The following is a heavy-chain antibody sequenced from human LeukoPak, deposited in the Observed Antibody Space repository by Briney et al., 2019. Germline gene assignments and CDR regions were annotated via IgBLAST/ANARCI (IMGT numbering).Heavy chain of an antibody. CDR1: GFAVSSYS. Sequence: PEESLSHSCAAPGFAVSSYSMDLGRQAPGKGLEWVSSISSSSSYIYYADSVKGRFTISRDNAKNSLYLQMNSLRAEDTAVYYCARVFGGIAAADYWGQGTLVTVSS. CDR3: ARVFGGIAAADY. D-gene: IGHD6-13*01. CDR2: ISSSSSYI. V-gene: IGHV3-21*03. J-gene: IGHJ4*02.